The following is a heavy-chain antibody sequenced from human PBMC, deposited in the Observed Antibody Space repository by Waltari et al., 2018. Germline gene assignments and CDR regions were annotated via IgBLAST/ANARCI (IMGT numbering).Heavy chain of an antibody. D-gene: IGHD6-19*01. CDR2: ISSSSSTI. CDR3: ARAWLASPLGY. V-gene: IGHV3-48*01. CDR1: GFTFSSYS. J-gene: IGHJ4*02. Sequence: EVQLVESGGGLVQPGGSLRLSCAASGFTFSSYSMNWVRQAPGKGLEWVSYISSSSSTIYYADSVKGRFTISRDNAKNSLYLQMNSLRAEDTAVYYCARAWLASPLGYWGQGTLVTVSS.